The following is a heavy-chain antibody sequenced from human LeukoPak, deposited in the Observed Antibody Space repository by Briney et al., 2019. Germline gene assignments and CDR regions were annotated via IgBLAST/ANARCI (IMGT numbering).Heavy chain of an antibody. CDR3: ARSRMSDAFDI. Sequence: ASVKVSCKASGYTFTSYYTHWVRQAPGQGLEWMGWINPNTGDRNYAQKFQGRVTMTRDTSISTAYMELSRLRSDDTAVYYCARSRMSDAFDIWGQGTTVTVSS. J-gene: IGHJ3*02. V-gene: IGHV1-2*02. CDR1: GYTFTSYY. D-gene: IGHD2/OR15-2a*01. CDR2: INPNTGDR.